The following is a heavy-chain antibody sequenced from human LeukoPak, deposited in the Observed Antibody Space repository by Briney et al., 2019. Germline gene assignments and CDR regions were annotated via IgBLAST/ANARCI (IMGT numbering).Heavy chain of an antibody. CDR3: AREGTTGTNN. V-gene: IGHV4-34*01. D-gene: IGHD1-1*01. CDR1: GGSFSGYY. Sequence: PSETLSLTCAVYGGSFSGYYWSWIRQPPGKGLEWIGEISHSGSTNYNPSLKSRVTISVDTSKNQFSLKLSSVTAADTAVYYCAREGTTGTNNWGQGTLVTVSS. J-gene: IGHJ4*02. CDR2: ISHSGST.